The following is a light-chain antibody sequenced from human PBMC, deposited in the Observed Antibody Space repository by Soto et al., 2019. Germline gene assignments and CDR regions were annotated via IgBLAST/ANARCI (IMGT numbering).Light chain of an antibody. CDR2: DVT. CDR1: SRDVGSYNY. J-gene: IGLJ2*01. V-gene: IGLV2-14*03. Sequence: QSALTQPASVSGSPGQSITISCTGTSRDVGSYNYVYWYQQHPGKAPQLMIYDVTIRPSGVSNRFSGSKSGNTASLAISGLQAEDEADYYCSSYTSNNTRVFGGGTKVTVL. CDR3: SSYTSNNTRV.